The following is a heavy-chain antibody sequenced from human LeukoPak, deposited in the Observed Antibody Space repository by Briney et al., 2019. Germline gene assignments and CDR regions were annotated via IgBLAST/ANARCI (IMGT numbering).Heavy chain of an antibody. CDR3: ARVHDTTGYYHYFDS. CDR1: GFTFSSYA. V-gene: IGHV3-30*14. J-gene: IGHJ4*02. CDR2: ISHHGSNE. D-gene: IGHD3-9*01. Sequence: QPGRSLRLSCAASGFTFSSYAMHWVRQAPDKGLEWVAMISHHGSNEYYADSVKGRFTISRDNSKNTLYLRMNNPRVEDTAIYYCARVHDTTGYYHYFDSWGQGTLVTVSS.